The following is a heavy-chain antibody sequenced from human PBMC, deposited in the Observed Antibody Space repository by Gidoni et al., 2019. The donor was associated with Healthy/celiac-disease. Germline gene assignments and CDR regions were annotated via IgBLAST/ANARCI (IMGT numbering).Heavy chain of an antibody. CDR3: ARERTIVGVAPGSDAFDI. V-gene: IGHV4-39*07. CDR1: GGSISSSSYY. J-gene: IGHJ3*02. Sequence: QLQLQESGPGLVKPSETLSLTCTVSGGSISSSSYYWGWIRQPQGKGLEWIGSIYYCGSTYDNPSLKSRVTISVDTSKNQFSRKLSSVTAADTAVYYCARERTIVGVAPGSDAFDIWGQGTMVTVSS. D-gene: IGHD3-3*01. CDR2: IYYCGST.